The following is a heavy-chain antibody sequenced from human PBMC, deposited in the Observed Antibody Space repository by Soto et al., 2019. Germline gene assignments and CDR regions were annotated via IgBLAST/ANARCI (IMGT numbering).Heavy chain of an antibody. D-gene: IGHD5-18*01. CDR2: IWYDGNNK. V-gene: IGHV3-33*01. J-gene: IGHJ6*02. Sequence: PGGSLRLSCAASGFTFSSYGMHWVRQAPGKGLEWVAVIWYDGNNKYYADSVKRRFTISRDNSKNTLYLQMNIRRAEDTAVYYCARDPEDTAMAPDYYYGMDVWGQGTTGTVS. CDR1: GFTFSSYG. CDR3: ARDPEDTAMAPDYYYGMDV.